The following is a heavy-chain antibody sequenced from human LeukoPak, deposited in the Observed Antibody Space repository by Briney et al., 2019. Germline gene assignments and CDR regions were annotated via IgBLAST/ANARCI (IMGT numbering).Heavy chain of an antibody. J-gene: IGHJ5*02. D-gene: IGHD6-6*01. CDR2: IYPGDSDT. CDR3: ARQGSSNLFDP. Sequence: GESLKISCKGSGYSFTSYWIGWVRQMPGKGLEWMGIIYPGDSDTRYSPSFQGQVTISADKSISTAYLQWGSLKASGTAMYYGARQGSSNLFDPGGQGTLVTVSS. V-gene: IGHV5-51*01. CDR1: GYSFTSYW.